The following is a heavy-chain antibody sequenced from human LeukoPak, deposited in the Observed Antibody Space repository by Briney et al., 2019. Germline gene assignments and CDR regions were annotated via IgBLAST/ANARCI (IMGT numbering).Heavy chain of an antibody. J-gene: IGHJ5*02. V-gene: IGHV1-8*01. CDR1: GYTFTSYD. D-gene: IGHD4-11*01. CDR2: MNPNSGNT. CDR3: AGGATTVDRGFDP. Sequence: ASVKVSCTASGYTFTSYDINWVRQASGQGLEWMGWMNPNSGNTGYAQEFQGRVTMTSNTSINTAHMELSSLRSEDTAVYYCAGGATTVDRGFDPWGQGTLVTVSS.